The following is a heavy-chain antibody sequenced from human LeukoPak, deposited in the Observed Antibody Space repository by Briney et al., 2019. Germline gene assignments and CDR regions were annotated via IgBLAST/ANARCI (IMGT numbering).Heavy chain of an antibody. CDR2: IYYSGST. CDR3: ARGEGGYYDSSGYNYDY. CDR1: GGSISSGDYY. Sequence: PSETLSLTCTVSGGSISSGDYYWSWIRQPPGKGLEWIGYIYYSGSTYYNPSLKSRVTISVDTSKNQFSLKLSSVTAADTAVYYCARGEGGYYDSSGYNYDYWGQGTLVTVSS. D-gene: IGHD3-22*01. J-gene: IGHJ4*02. V-gene: IGHV4-30-4*02.